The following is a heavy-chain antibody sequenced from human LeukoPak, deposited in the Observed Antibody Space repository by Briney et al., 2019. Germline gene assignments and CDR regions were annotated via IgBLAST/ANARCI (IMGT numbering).Heavy chain of an antibody. J-gene: IGHJ2*01. V-gene: IGHV3-23*01. CDR1: GFTFSSYG. CDR3: AKDTASSWWYFDL. CDR2: ITGSGGST. Sequence: PGGSLRLSCAASGFTFSSYGMCWVRQAPGKGLEWVSAITGSGGSTYYADSVKGRFTISRDNSKNTLYLQMNSLRAEDTAVYYCAKDTASSWWYFDLWGRGTLVTVSS. D-gene: IGHD5-18*01.